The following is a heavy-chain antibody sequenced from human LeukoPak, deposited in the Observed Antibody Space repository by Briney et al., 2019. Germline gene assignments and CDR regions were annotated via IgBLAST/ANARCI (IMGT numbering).Heavy chain of an antibody. J-gene: IGHJ4*02. CDR2: INSDGSSP. Sequence: PGGSLRPSCAASGFTFSSYWMHWVRKAPGKGLVWVSRINSDGSSPSYADSVKGRFTISRDDAKNTLYLQMNSLRAEDTAVYFFFRQQTAYEMVDYWGQGTLVTVSS. D-gene: IGHD5-24*01. CDR3: FRQQTAYEMVDY. V-gene: IGHV3-74*01. CDR1: GFTFSSYW.